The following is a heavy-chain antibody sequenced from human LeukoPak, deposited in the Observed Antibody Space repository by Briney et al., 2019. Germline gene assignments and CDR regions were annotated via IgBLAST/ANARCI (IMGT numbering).Heavy chain of an antibody. CDR1: GFTFGRYA. J-gene: IGHJ4*02. D-gene: IGHD5-18*01. V-gene: IGHV3-21*01. CDR3: ARDNGYNFDS. Sequence: GGSLRLSCSASGFTFGRYAMNWVRQAPGKGLEWVSSISDGSTYIYCADSVKGRFTISRDNAKNSLDLQMNSLRAEDTAIYYCARDNGYNFDSWGQGTLVTVSS. CDR2: ISDGSTYI.